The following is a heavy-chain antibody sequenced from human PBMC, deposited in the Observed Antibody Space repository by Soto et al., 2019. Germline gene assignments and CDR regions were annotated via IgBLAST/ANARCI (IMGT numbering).Heavy chain of an antibody. CDR1: GGTFSSYA. D-gene: IGHD5-12*01. CDR3: ARSRRYRRDGYNQGAFDI. CDR2: IIPIFGTA. Sequence: VASVKVSCKASGGTFSSYAISWVRQAPGQGLEWMGGIIPIFGTANYAQKFQGRVTITADESTSTAYMELSSLRSEDTAVYYCARSRRYRRDGYNQGAFDIWGQGTMVT. J-gene: IGHJ3*02. V-gene: IGHV1-69*13.